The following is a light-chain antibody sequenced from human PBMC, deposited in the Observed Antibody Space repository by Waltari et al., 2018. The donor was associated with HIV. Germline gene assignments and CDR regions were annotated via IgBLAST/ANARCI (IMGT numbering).Light chain of an antibody. J-gene: IGLJ2*01. CDR1: KLGYMY. CDR3: QAWDSGTGVV. V-gene: IGLV3-1*01. CDR2: QDN. Sequence: SYELTQPPSVSVSPGQTAIVPCPGDKLGYMYSWWYLQKPGQSPVLVIYQDNKRHSGIPERFSGSNSGNTATLTISGTQAMDEADYYCQAWDSGTGVVFGGGTKLTVL.